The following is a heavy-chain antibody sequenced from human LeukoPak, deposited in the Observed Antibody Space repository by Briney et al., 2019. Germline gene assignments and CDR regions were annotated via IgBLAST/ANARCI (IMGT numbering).Heavy chain of an antibody. V-gene: IGHV3-23*01. CDR3: VRDLGGWGGDH. D-gene: IGHD6-19*01. Sequence: GGSLRLSCAASGFTFSSYAMSWVRQAPGKGLEWVSAISGSGGSTYYADSVKGRFYISRDNSKNTLYLQMNSLRVEDTAVYYCVRDLGGWGGDHWGQGTLVSVSS. CDR1: GFTFSSYA. J-gene: IGHJ4*02. CDR2: ISGSGGST.